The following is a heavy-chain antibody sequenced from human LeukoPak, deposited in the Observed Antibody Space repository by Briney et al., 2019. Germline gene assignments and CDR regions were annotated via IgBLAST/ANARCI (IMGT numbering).Heavy chain of an antibody. V-gene: IGHV3-30-3*02. CDR1: GFTFSSYA. J-gene: IGHJ3*01. CDR3: AKLFGNYDSSGYF. D-gene: IGHD3-22*01. Sequence: GGSLRLSCAASGFTFSSYAMHWVRQAPGKGLEWVAVISYDGSNKYYADSVKGRFTISRDNSKNTLYLQMNSLRAEDTAVYYRAKLFGNYDSSGYFWGQGTMVTVSS. CDR2: ISYDGSNK.